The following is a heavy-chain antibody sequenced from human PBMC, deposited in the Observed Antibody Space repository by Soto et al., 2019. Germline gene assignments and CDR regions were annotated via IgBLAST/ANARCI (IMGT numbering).Heavy chain of an antibody. Sequence: PSETLSLTCTVSGGSISSYYWSWIRQPPGKGLEWIGYIYYSGSTNYNPSLKSRVTISVDTSKNQFSLKLSSVTVADTAVYYCAHTGGNWFDPWGQGTLVTVSS. CDR3: AHTGGNWFDP. CDR2: IYYSGST. V-gene: IGHV4-59*01. J-gene: IGHJ5*02. CDR1: GGSISSYY. D-gene: IGHD1-26*01.